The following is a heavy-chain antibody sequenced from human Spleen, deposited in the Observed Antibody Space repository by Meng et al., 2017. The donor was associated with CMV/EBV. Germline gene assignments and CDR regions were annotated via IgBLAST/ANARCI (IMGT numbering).Heavy chain of an antibody. V-gene: IGHV3-11*04. D-gene: IGHD3-10*01. CDR2: ISSSGSTI. CDR3: ARDLDRGVLDY. Sequence: SCAASGFTFSDYYMSWIRQAPGKGLEWVSYISSSGSTIYYADSVKGRFTISRDNAKNSLYLQMNSLRAEDTAVYYCARDLDRGVLDYWGQGTLVTVSS. J-gene: IGHJ4*02. CDR1: GFTFSDYY.